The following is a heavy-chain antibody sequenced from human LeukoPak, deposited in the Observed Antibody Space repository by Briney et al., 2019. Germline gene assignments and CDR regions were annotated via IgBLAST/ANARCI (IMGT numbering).Heavy chain of an antibody. CDR1: GFTFSSYA. CDR3: AKSNVLLWFGELFTPDRNYYYYGMDV. CDR2: ISGSGGST. Sequence: GRSLRLSCAASGFTFSSYAMSWVRQAPGKGLEWVSAISGSGGSTYYADSVKGRFTISRDNSKNTLYLQMNSLRAEDTAVYYCAKSNVLLWFGELFTPDRNYYYYGMDVWGQGTTVTVSS. J-gene: IGHJ6*02. V-gene: IGHV3-23*01. D-gene: IGHD3-10*01.